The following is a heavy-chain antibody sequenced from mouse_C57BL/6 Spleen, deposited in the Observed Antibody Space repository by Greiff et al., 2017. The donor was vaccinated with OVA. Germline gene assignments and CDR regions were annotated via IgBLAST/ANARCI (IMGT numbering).Heavy chain of an antibody. CDR3: AKYSNLYYYAMDY. V-gene: IGHV5-17*01. CDR2: ISSGSSTI. J-gene: IGHJ4*01. D-gene: IGHD2-5*01. Sequence: EVKVVESGGGLVKPGGSLKLSCAASGFTFSDYGMHWVRQAPEKGLEWVAYISSGSSTIYYADTVKGRFTISRDNAKNTLFLQMTSLRSEDTAMYYCAKYSNLYYYAMDYWGQGTSVTVSS. CDR1: GFTFSDYG.